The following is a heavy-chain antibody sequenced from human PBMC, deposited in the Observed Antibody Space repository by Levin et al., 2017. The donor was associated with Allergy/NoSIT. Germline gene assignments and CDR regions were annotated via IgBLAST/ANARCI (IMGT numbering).Heavy chain of an antibody. J-gene: IGHJ4*02. CDR3: ARQIVGVTDY. Sequence: LSLTCAGSGFTFSNYWISWVRQAPGKGLEWVANIKQDGSEKYYVDSVKGRFSISRDNAKNSLYLQMNSLRAEDTAVYYCARQIVGVTDYWGQGTLVTVSS. CDR1: GFTFSNYW. D-gene: IGHD1-26*01. CDR2: IKQDGSEK. V-gene: IGHV3-7*01.